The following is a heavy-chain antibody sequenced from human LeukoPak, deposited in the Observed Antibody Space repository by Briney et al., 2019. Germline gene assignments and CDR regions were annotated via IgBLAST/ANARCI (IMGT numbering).Heavy chain of an antibody. CDR3: ARDLYCSSTSCSYFDAFDI. J-gene: IGHJ3*02. D-gene: IGHD2-2*01. CDR1: GFTFSSYG. CDR2: IWYDGSNK. Sequence: PGGSLRLSCAASGFTFSSYGMHWVRQAPGRGLEWVAVIWYDGSNKYYADSVKGRFTISRDNSNNALYLQMNSLRAEDTAVYYCARDLYCSSTSCSYFDAFDIWGQGTMVTVSS. V-gene: IGHV3-33*01.